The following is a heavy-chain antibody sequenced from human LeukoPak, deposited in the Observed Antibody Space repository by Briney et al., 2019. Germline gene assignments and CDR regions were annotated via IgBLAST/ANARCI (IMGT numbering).Heavy chain of an antibody. Sequence: PGRSLRLSCAASGFTFSSYGMHWVRQAPGKGLEWVAVISYDGSNKYYADSVKGRFTISRDNSKNTLYLQMNSLRAEDTAVYYCAKSGYVYWGQGTLVTVSS. D-gene: IGHD6-13*01. CDR1: GFTFSSYG. CDR3: AKSGYVY. J-gene: IGHJ4*02. CDR2: ISYDGSNK. V-gene: IGHV3-30*18.